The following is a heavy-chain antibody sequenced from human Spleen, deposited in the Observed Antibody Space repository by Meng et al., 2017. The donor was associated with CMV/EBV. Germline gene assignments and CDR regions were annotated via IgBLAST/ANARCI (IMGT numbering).Heavy chain of an antibody. D-gene: IGHD3-9*01. V-gene: IGHV3-7*01. CDR3: ARLGISSHWYRGYFFDY. Sequence: GESLKISCAASGFSLRTYWMTWVRQAPGKGLEWVANIKQDGSEKTYVDSVKGRFTISRDNAKSSLYLQMKSLRAEDMAVYYCARLGISSHWYRGYFFDYWGQGSLVTVSS. CDR1: GFSLRTYW. J-gene: IGHJ4*02. CDR2: IKQDGSEK.